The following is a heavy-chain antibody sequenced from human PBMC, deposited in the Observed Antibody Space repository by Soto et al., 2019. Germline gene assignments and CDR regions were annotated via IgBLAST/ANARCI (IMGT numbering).Heavy chain of an antibody. CDR3: AREKTYYDFWSGPFDY. CDR1: GFTFSSYA. V-gene: IGHV3-30-3*01. D-gene: IGHD3-3*01. Sequence: VQLVESGGGLVKPGGSLRLSCAASGFTFSSYAMHWVRQAPGKGLEWVAVISYDGSNKYYADSVKGRFTISRDNSKNTLYLQMNSLRAEDTAVYYCAREKTYYDFWSGPFDYWGQGTLVTVSS. J-gene: IGHJ4*02. CDR2: ISYDGSNK.